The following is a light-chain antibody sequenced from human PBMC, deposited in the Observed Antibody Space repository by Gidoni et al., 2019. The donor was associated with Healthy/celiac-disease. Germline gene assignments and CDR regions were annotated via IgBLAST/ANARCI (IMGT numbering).Light chain of an antibody. Sequence: DIQMTKSPSSRSASVGDRVTITCRVSQSSSSYLDWYQQKPGQAPKLLIYAASSLKSGVPARFSGSGSGTDFTLTISSLQPEDFATYYCKQSYSTPLTFGGGTKVEIK. V-gene: IGKV1-39*01. CDR1: QSSSSY. CDR3: KQSYSTPLT. J-gene: IGKJ4*01. CDR2: AAS.